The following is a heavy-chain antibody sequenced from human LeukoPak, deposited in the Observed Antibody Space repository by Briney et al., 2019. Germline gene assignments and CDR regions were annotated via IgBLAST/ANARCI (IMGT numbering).Heavy chain of an antibody. CDR2: ISGSGADT. CDR3: ARDDVVVVTAFPFDY. D-gene: IGHD2-21*02. V-gene: IGHV3-23*01. Sequence: GGSLRLSCAASGFTFSSYAMSWVRQAPGKGLEWVSAISGSGADTYYADSVQGRFTISRDNAKNSLYLQMNSLRAEDTAVYYCARDDVVVVTAFPFDYWGQGTLVTVSS. J-gene: IGHJ4*02. CDR1: GFTFSSYA.